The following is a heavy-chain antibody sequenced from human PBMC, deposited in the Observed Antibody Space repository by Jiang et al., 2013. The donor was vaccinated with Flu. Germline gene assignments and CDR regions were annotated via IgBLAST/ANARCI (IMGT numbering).Heavy chain of an antibody. J-gene: IGHJ3*02. CDR3: ARGTLRDDAFDI. Sequence: GPGLVKPSETLSLTCTVSGGSISSSSYYWGWIRQPPGKGLEWIGSIYYSGSTYYNPSLKSRVTISVDTSKNQFSLKLSSVTAADTAVYYCARGTLRDDAFDIWGQGTMVTVSS. CDR1: GGSISSSSYY. V-gene: IGHV4-39*07. CDR2: IYYSGST.